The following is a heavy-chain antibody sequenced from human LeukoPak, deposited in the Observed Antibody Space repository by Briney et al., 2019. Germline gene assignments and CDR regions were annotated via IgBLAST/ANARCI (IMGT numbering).Heavy chain of an antibody. D-gene: IGHD2-15*01. CDR3: AREGLVVVAATLNRGGMDV. CDR1: GYIFTTYA. J-gene: IGHJ6*02. V-gene: IGHV1-18*01. Sequence: GASVTVSCKASGYIFTTYAITWVRQAPGQGLEWMGGISAFNGNTNYAQKLQGRVTMTTDTSTSTAYMELRSLRSDDTAVYYCAREGLVVVAATLNRGGMDVWGQGTTVTVSS. CDR2: ISAFNGNT.